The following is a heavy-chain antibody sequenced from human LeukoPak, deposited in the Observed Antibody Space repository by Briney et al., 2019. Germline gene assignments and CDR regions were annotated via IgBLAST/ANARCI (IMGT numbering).Heavy chain of an antibody. CDR3: TTEREGYSSGWYSDY. CDR1: GFTFSTYD. D-gene: IGHD6-19*01. CDR2: ISTTGTTV. V-gene: IGHV3-48*03. J-gene: IGHJ4*02. Sequence: GGSLRLSCAASGFTFSTYDMNWVRQAPGKGLEWVSHISTTGTTVYYADAVKGRFTISRDNAKNSLYLQMNSLKTEDTAVYYCTTEREGYSSGWYSDYWGQGTLVTVSS.